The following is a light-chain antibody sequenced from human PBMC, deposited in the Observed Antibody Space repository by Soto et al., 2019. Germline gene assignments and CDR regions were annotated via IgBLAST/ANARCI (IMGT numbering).Light chain of an antibody. V-gene: IGKV3-20*01. CDR3: QHYGSPPWT. CDR1: QSVNSDY. Sequence: IVLTQSPGTLSLSPGEGATLSCRASQSVNSDYLAWYQQIPGQAPRLLIYAASSRATGIPDRFSGSGSGTDFPLPISRLEPEDFAVYFCQHYGSPPWTFGKGTKVDIK. CDR2: AAS. J-gene: IGKJ1*01.